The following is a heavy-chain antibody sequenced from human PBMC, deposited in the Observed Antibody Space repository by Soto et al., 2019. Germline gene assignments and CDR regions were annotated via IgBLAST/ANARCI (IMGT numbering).Heavy chain of an antibody. V-gene: IGHV1-69*13. Sequence: SVKVSCKASGGTFSSYAISWVRQAPGQGLEWMGGIIPIFGTANYAQKFQGRVTITADESTSTAYMELSSLRSEDTAVYYCARGSTVTRNYYYYGMDVWGQGTTVTVSS. J-gene: IGHJ6*02. CDR1: GGTFSSYA. CDR2: IIPIFGTA. CDR3: ARGSTVTRNYYYYGMDV. D-gene: IGHD4-4*01.